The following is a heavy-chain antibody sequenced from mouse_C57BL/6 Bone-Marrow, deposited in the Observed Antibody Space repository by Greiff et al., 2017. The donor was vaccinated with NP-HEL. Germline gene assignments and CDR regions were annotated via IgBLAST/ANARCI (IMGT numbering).Heavy chain of an antibody. J-gene: IGHJ2*01. CDR3: ESMGGYYYGSSYPYYFDY. D-gene: IGHD1-1*01. CDR2: INPYNGGT. CDR1: GYTFTDDY. Sequence: EVQLQQSGPVLVKPGASVKMSCKASGYTFTDDYMNWVKQSHGKSLEWIGVINPYNGGTSYNQKFKGKATLTVDKSSSTAYLELNSLTSEDSAVYYCESMGGYYYGSSYPYYFDYWGQGTTLTVSS. V-gene: IGHV1-19*01.